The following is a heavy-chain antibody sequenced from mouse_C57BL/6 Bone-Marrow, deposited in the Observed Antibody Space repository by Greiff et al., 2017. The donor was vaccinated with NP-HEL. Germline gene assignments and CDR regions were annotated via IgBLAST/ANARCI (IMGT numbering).Heavy chain of an antibody. Sequence: QVQLKQPGAELVKPGASVKLSCKASGYTFTSYWMHWVKQRPGRGLEWIGRIVPNSGGTKYNEKFKSKATVTVDKSSSTAYMQLSSLTSEDSAVYYCAGERNWGCDFGGRGTVVTVSA. CDR1: GYTFTSYW. V-gene: IGHV1-62-3*01. J-gene: IGHJ3*01. CDR2: IVPNSGGT. CDR3: AGERNWGCDF. D-gene: IGHD4-1*01.